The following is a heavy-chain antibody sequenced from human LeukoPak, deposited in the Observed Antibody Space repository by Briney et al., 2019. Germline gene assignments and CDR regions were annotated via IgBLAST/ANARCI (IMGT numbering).Heavy chain of an antibody. J-gene: IGHJ6*03. CDR2: RSYSGST. D-gene: IGHD2-2*01. Sequence: SSETLSLTCTLSGGSITSHFWTWIRQPPGKGLEWIGYRSYSGSTNYNPSLKRRVTISLDTSRNQFSLRLSSVTAADTAVYYCAREREGYQLLPGGRSSYYYMDVWGKGTTVTVSS. CDR1: GGSITSHF. V-gene: IGHV4-59*11. CDR3: AREREGYQLLPGGRSSYYYMDV.